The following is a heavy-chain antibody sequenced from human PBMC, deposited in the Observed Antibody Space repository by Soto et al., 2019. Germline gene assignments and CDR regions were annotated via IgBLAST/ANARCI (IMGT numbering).Heavy chain of an antibody. V-gene: IGHV4-59*08. CDR3: ARTPRLRSGYSYGAPYYYYYYYMDV. Sequence: ETLSLTCTVSGGSISSYYWSWIRQPPGKGLEWIGYIYYSGSTNYNPSLKSRVTISVDTSKNQFSLKLSSVTAADTAVYYCARTPRLRSGYSYGAPYYYYYYYMDVWGKGTTVTVSS. D-gene: IGHD5-18*01. CDR1: GGSISSYY. J-gene: IGHJ6*03. CDR2: IYYSGST.